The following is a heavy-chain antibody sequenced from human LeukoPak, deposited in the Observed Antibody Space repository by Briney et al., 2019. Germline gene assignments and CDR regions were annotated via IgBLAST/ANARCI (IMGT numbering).Heavy chain of an antibody. V-gene: IGHV3-74*01. J-gene: IGHJ4*01. CDR1: EFGFFSYG. D-gene: IGHD2-21*02. CDR2: IDGRTT. CDR3: ARELPREVTLDY. Sequence: GGSLRLSCVASEFGFFSYGMQWVRQAPGKGLVWVSRIDGRTTSYADSVKGRFTISRDNAKNTLYLEMKSLRVEDTAVYYCARELPREVTLDYWGQGTLVTVSP.